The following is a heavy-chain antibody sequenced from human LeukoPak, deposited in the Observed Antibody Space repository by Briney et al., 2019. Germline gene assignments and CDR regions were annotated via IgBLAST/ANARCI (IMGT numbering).Heavy chain of an antibody. CDR3: ARREGDYDFWSGYYTTLSNGYYFQH. D-gene: IGHD3-3*01. CDR2: ISAYNGNT. J-gene: IGHJ1*01. V-gene: IGHV1-18*01. CDR1: GYTFTSYG. Sequence: ASVKVSCKASGYTFTSYGISWVRQAPGQGLEWMGWISAYNGNTNHAQKLQGRVTMTTDTSTSTAYMELRSLRSDDTAVYYCARREGDYDFWSGYYTTLSNGYYFQHWGQGTLVTVSS.